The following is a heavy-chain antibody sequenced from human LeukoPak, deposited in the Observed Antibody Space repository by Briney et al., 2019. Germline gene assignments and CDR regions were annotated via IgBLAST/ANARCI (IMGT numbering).Heavy chain of an antibody. D-gene: IGHD1-26*01. CDR3: AKFRGYSGSYADY. J-gene: IGHJ4*02. CDR2: IRYDGSNK. V-gene: IGHV3-30*02. CDR1: GFTFSSYG. Sequence: PGGSLRLSCAASGFTFSSYGMHWVRQAPGKGLEGVAFIRYDGSNKYYADSVKGRFTISRDNSKNTLYLQMNSLRAEDAAVYYCAKFRGYSGSYADYWGQGTLVTVSS.